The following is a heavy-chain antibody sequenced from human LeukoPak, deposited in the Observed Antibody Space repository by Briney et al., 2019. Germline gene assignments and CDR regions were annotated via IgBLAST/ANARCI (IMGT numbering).Heavy chain of an antibody. V-gene: IGHV4-59*01. CDR3: ARRRDYYDSRGYDACDI. CDR1: VGSISSDY. J-gene: IGHJ3*02. CDR2: IYYSGSN. Sequence: ASETLSLTCNVSVGSISSDYWTWLRQPPGKGREWVGNIYYSGSNNYNPSLKSRVTISVDTSKNQFSLKLNSVNAADTAVYYCARRRDYYDSRGYDACDIGGHGTMVTVSS. D-gene: IGHD3-22*01.